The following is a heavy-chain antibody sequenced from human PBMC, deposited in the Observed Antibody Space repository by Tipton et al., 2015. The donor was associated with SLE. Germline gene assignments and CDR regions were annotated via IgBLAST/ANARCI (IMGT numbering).Heavy chain of an antibody. CDR1: GFTFTNSW. CDR2: ISDGSST. J-gene: IGHJ6*03. V-gene: IGHV3-74*03. Sequence: GSLRLSCAASGFTFTNSWMHWVRQAPGKGLVWVSRISDGSSTTYADSVRGRFTISRDNAKNTLYLQMNSLRAEDTAVYYCARDRAAQYYSYYYMDVWGKGTTVTISS. CDR3: ARDRAAQYYSYYYMDV. D-gene: IGHD6-25*01.